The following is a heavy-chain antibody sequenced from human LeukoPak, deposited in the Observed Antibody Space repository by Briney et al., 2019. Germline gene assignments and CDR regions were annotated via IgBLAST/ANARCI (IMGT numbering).Heavy chain of an antibody. V-gene: IGHV3-21*01. CDR1: GFTFSSYN. D-gene: IGHD6-6*01. Sequence: GGSLRLSCAASGFTFSSYNMNWVRQAPGKGLEWVPFISSSSSYIYYADSVKGRFTISRDNARNSLYLQMNSLRAEDTAVYYCARGEWSSSPFDYWGQGTLVTVSS. CDR3: ARGEWSSSPFDY. J-gene: IGHJ4*02. CDR2: ISSSSSYI.